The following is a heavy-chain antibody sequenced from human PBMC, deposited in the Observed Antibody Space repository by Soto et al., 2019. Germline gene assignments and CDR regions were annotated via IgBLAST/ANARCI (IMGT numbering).Heavy chain of an antibody. CDR2: INAGNGKR. CDR3: ARDSPPSDY. V-gene: IGHV1-3*01. Sequence: ASVKVSCKASGYTFTSYAMHWVRQAPGQRLEWMGWINAGNGKRKNSQKYKGRVTITRDTSASTANMKLSSLRSEDTAAYYCARDSPPSDYWGQGTLVTVSS. J-gene: IGHJ4*02. CDR1: GYTFTSYA.